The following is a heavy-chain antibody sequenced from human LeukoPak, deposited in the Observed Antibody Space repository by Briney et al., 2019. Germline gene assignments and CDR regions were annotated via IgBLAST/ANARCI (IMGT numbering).Heavy chain of an antibody. CDR3: ARVTTVTYHFDY. CDR1: GYTFTSYG. Sequence: ASVKVSCKASGYTFTSYGISWVRQAPGQGLEWMGWISAYNGNTNYAQKLQGRVTMTTDTSTSTACMELRSLRSDDTAVYYCARVTTVTYHFDYWGQGTLVTVSS. CDR2: ISAYNGNT. D-gene: IGHD4-17*01. V-gene: IGHV1-18*01. J-gene: IGHJ4*02.